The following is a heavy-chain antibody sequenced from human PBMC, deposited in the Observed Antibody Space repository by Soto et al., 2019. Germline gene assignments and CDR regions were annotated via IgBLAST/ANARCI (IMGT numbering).Heavy chain of an antibody. Sequence: SETLSLTCTVSGGSISSYYWSWIRQPPGKGLEWIGYIYYSGSTNYNPSLKSRVTISVDTSKNQFSLKLSSVTAADTAVYYCARANRKYYYDSSGYYDYWGQGTLVTVSS. V-gene: IGHV4-59*01. D-gene: IGHD3-22*01. CDR2: IYYSGST. CDR3: ARANRKYYYDSSGYYDY. J-gene: IGHJ4*02. CDR1: GGSISSYY.